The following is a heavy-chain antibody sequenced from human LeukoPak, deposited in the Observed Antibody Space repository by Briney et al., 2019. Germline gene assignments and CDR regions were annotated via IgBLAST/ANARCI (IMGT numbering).Heavy chain of an antibody. Sequence: ASVKVSCKASGYTFTGYYMHWVRQAPGQGLEWMGWINPNSGGTNYAQKFQGRVTMTRDTSISTAYMELSRLRSDDTAVYYCAREYSSGWYSFDYWGQGTLVTVSS. J-gene: IGHJ4*02. CDR2: INPNSGGT. CDR1: GYTFTGYY. V-gene: IGHV1-2*02. CDR3: AREYSSGWYSFDY. D-gene: IGHD6-19*01.